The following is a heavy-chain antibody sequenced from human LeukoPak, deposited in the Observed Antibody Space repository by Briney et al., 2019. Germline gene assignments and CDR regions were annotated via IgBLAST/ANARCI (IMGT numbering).Heavy chain of an antibody. CDR2: IIPIFGTA. CDR1: GGTFSSYA. J-gene: IGHJ4*02. Sequence: ASVKVSCKASGGTFSSYAISWVRQAPGQGREWMGGIIPIFGTANYAQKFQGRVTITADESTSTAYMELSSLRSEDTAVYYCARAHQYCSSTSCPDFDYWGQGTLVTVSS. D-gene: IGHD2-2*01. V-gene: IGHV1-69*13. CDR3: ARAHQYCSSTSCPDFDY.